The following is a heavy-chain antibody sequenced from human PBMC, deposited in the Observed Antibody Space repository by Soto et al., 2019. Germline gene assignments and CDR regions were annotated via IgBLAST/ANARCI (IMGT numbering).Heavy chain of an antibody. V-gene: IGHV4-31*03. J-gene: IGHJ6*02. CDR1: GGSISSGGYY. D-gene: IGHD3-10*01. CDR3: ARDRGSGSYAYYGMDV. Sequence: QVQLQESGPGLVKPSQTLSLTCTVSGGSISSGGYYWSWIRQHPGKGLEWIGYIYYSGSTYYNPSLKRRVTISVDTSKNQFSLKLSSVTAADTAVYYCARDRGSGSYAYYGMDVWGQGTTVTVSS. CDR2: IYYSGST.